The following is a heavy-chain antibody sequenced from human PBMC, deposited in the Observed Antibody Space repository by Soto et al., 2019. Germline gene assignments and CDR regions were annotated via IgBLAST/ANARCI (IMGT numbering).Heavy chain of an antibody. Sequence: PGGSLRLSCAASGFTFSSYWMHWVRQAPGKGLVWVSRINSDGSSTSYADSVKGRFTISRDNAKNTLYLQMNSLRAEDTAVYYCARGSYSRYSGSYYFHYWGQGTLVTVSS. V-gene: IGHV3-74*01. D-gene: IGHD1-26*01. CDR1: GFTFSSYW. CDR2: INSDGSST. CDR3: ARGSYSRYSGSYYFHY. J-gene: IGHJ4*02.